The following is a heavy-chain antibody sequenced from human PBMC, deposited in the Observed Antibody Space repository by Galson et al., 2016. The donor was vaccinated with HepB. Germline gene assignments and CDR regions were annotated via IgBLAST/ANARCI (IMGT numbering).Heavy chain of an antibody. Sequence: SLRLSCAASGFTFSSVWMSWVRQAPGKGLEWVANIKPDGSEKYYVDSLKGRFTISRDNAKNTLYLQMNSLRPEDTDVYYCALYYYDSRGFVEYFQQWGQGTRVTVSS. J-gene: IGHJ1*01. CDR2: IKPDGSEK. D-gene: IGHD3-22*01. V-gene: IGHV3-7*03. CDR3: ALYYYDSRGFVEYFQQ. CDR1: GFTFSSVW.